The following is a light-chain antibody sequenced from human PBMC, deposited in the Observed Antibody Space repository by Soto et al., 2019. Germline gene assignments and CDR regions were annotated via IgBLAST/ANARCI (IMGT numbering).Light chain of an antibody. J-gene: IGLJ3*02. CDR2: SNN. CDR1: SSNIGSYS. CDR3: AAWDDSLNGRV. V-gene: IGLV1-44*01. Sequence: QSVLTQPPSASGTPGQRVTISCSGSSSNIGSYSVSWYQQFPGTAPRLLIYSNNQRPSGVPDRFSGSKSGTSASLAISGLQSEDEADYYCAAWDDSLNGRVFGGGTKLTVL.